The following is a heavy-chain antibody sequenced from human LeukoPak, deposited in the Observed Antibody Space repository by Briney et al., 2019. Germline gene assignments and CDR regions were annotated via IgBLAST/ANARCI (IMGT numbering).Heavy chain of an antibody. CDR1: GFTFSSYA. CDR3: AREHSSVSSESKGYDH. D-gene: IGHD6-19*01. J-gene: IGHJ4*02. V-gene: IGHV3-11*06. Sequence: GGSLRLSCAASGFTFSSYAMSWIRQAPGKGLEWISYISFSHHTNYADSVKGRFTISRDDARNSLFLQMNSLRAEDTAVYYCAREHSSVSSESKGYDHWGQGTLVTVSS. CDR2: ISFSHHT.